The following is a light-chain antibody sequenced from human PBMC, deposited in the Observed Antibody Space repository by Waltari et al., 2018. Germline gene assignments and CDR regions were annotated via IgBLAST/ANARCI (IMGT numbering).Light chain of an antibody. CDR1: QSVSSY. J-gene: IGKJ5*01. V-gene: IGKV3-11*01. CDR2: DAS. Sequence: EIVLTQSPATLSLSPGERATLPCRASQSVSSYLAWYQQKPGQAPRLLIYDASNLESGVPSRFSGSGSGTEFTLTISSLQPDDFATYYCQQLHSYPITFGQGTRLEIK. CDR3: QQLHSYPIT.